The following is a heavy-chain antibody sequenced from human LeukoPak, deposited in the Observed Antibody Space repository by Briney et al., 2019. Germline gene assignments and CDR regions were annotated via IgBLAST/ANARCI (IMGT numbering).Heavy chain of an antibody. CDR3: AREGPAAEDVNWFDP. CDR1: GYTFTIYG. D-gene: IGHD6-25*01. V-gene: IGHV1-18*01. Sequence: GASVKVSVMASGYTFTIYGISWVRQAPGQGLEWMGWIRAYNGNTNYAQKFQDRVTMTRDTSISTAYMELNSLRSDDTAVYYCAREGPAAEDVNWFDPWGQGTLVTVSS. J-gene: IGHJ5*02. CDR2: IRAYNGNT.